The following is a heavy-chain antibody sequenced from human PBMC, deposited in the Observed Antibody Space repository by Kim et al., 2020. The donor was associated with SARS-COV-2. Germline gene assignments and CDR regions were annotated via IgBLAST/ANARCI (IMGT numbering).Heavy chain of an antibody. Sequence: GGSLRLSCAASGFTFSSYGMHWVRQAPGKGLEWVAVIWYDGSNKYYADSVKGRFTISRDNSKNTLYLQMNSLRAEDTAVYYYARDIPHAYDSREGGTDWGQGTLVTVSS. CDR1: GFTFSSYG. CDR3: ARDIPHAYDSREGGTD. V-gene: IGHV3-33*01. J-gene: IGHJ4*02. D-gene: IGHD3-22*01. CDR2: IWYDGSNK.